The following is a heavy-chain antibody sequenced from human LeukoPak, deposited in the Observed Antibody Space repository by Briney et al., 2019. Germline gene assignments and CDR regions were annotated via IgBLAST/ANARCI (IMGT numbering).Heavy chain of an antibody. J-gene: IGHJ5*02. V-gene: IGHV4-34*11. D-gene: IGHD3-9*01. Sequence: SETLSLTCAVYGGSFSGYYWSWIRQPPGKGLEWIGYMYYSGSTGSTNYNPSLKSRVTISIDTSKDQFSLNLSSVTAADTAVYYCGRGHFDYLLNNWFDPWGQGTLVTVSS. CDR1: GGSFSGYY. CDR3: GRGHFDYLLNNWFDP. CDR2: MYYSGSTGST.